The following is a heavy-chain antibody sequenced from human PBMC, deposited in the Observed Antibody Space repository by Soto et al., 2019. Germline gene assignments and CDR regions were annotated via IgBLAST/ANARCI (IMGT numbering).Heavy chain of an antibody. J-gene: IGHJ3*02. CDR1: GGSISSYY. Sequence: QVQLQESGPGLVKPSETLSLTCTVSGGSISSYYWSWIRHPPGKGLEWNGYFYYRGTTSYKSSLKSRATISGDTAKNQGSRKLTSVTAADTAVYYCARLGGATRPLSAFDIWGQGTMVTVSS. CDR3: ARLGGATRPLSAFDI. D-gene: IGHD1-26*01. CDR2: FYYRGTT. V-gene: IGHV4-59*01.